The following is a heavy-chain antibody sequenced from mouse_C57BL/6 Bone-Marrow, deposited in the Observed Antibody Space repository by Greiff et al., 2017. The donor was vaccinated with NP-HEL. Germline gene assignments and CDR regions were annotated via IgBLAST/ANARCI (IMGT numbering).Heavy chain of an antibody. J-gene: IGHJ2*01. CDR2: FHPYNDDT. CDR1: GYTFTTYP. Sequence: QVQLKESGAELVKPGASVKMSCKASGYTFTTYPIEWVKQNHGKSLEWIGNFHPYNDDTEYNEKFKNKATLTVEKSSSTVYLELSRLTSDDSSVYYCARGGNYWYYFDYGGQGTTLTVSA. V-gene: IGHV1-47*01. D-gene: IGHD2-1*01. CDR3: ARGGNYWYYFDY.